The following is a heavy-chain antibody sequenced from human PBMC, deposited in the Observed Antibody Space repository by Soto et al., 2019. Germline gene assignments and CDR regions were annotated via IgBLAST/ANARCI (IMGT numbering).Heavy chain of an antibody. CDR3: ARGAPYNKIDY. J-gene: IGHJ4*02. CDR1: GGSISSYY. CDR2: IYYSGST. V-gene: IGHV4-59*01. Sequence: SETLSLTCTVSGGSISSYYWSWIRQPPGKGLECIGYIYYSGSTNYNPSLKSRVTISVDTSKNQFSLKLSSVTAADTAVYYCARGAPYNKIDYWGQGTLVTVSS. D-gene: IGHD1-26*01.